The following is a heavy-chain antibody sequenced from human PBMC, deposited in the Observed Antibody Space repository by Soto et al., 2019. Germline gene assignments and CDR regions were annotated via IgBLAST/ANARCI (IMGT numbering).Heavy chain of an antibody. CDR2: IYYSGST. CDR3: ARLDIVLVPAAMRGGGYYYGMDV. J-gene: IGHJ6*02. D-gene: IGHD2-2*01. Sequence: SETLSLTCTVSGGSVSSNSYSWGWVRQSPGKGLEWIGTIYYSGSTYYNPSLKSRVTISVDTSKNQFSLKLSSVTAADTAVYYCARLDIVLVPAAMRGGGYYYGMDVWGQGTTVTVSS. V-gene: IGHV4-39*01. CDR1: GGSVSSNSYS.